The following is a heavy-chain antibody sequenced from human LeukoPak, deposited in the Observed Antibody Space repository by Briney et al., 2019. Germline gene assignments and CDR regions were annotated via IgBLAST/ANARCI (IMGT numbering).Heavy chain of an antibody. CDR2: ISSSGSTR. Sequence: GGSLRLSCAASGFTFSSYEMNWVRQAPGKGLEWVSYISSSGSTRYYADSVKGRLTISRDNAKNSLFLQMNSLRAEDTALYYCARGARLYGSYDAIDMWGQGTLVTVSS. J-gene: IGHJ3*02. CDR3: ARGARLYGSYDAIDM. CDR1: GFTFSSYE. V-gene: IGHV3-48*03. D-gene: IGHD3-10*01.